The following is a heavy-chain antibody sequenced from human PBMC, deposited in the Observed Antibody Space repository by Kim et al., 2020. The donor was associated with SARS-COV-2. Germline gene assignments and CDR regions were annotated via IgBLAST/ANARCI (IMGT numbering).Heavy chain of an antibody. CDR1: GFTFSSYW. D-gene: IGHD1-1*01. CDR2: IKQDGSEK. V-gene: IGHV3-7*01. Sequence: GGSLRLSCAASGFTFSSYWMSWVRQAPGKGLEWVANIKQDGSEKYYVDSVKCRFTISRDNAKNSLYLQMNSLRAEDTAVYYCARGYSPGNWYEGDYFDYWGQGTLVTVSS. CDR3: ARGYSPGNWYEGDYFDY. J-gene: IGHJ4*02.